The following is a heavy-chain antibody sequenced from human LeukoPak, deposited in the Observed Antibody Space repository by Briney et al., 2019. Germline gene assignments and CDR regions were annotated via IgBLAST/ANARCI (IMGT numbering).Heavy chain of an antibody. CDR1: GFTFSDYY. D-gene: IGHD5-18*01. J-gene: IGHJ3*02. CDR3: ARDLGGGYSYGSGAFDI. CDR2: ISSSGSTI. V-gene: IGHV3-11*04. Sequence: GGSLRLSCAASGFTFSDYYMSWIRQAPGKGLEWVSYISSSGSTIYYADSVKGRFAISRDNAKNSLYLQMNSLRAEDTAVYYYARDLGGGYSYGSGAFDIWGQGTMVTVSS.